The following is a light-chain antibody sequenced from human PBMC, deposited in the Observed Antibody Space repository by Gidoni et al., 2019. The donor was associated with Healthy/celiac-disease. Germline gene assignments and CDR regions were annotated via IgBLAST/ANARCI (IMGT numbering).Light chain of an antibody. CDR3: LLSYSGAHVV. V-gene: IGLV7-46*01. CDR1: TGSVTSGHY. J-gene: IGLJ2*01. Sequence: QAVVNQEHSLTVSPGGPVTLTCGSSTGSVTSGHYPYWFQQKPGQAPRTLIYDTSNKHSRTPARFSGSLLGGKAALTLSGAQPEDEAEYYCLLSYSGAHVVFGGGTKLTVL. CDR2: DTS.